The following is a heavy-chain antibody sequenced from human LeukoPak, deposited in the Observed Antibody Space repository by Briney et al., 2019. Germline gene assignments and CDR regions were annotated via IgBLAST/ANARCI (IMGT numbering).Heavy chain of an antibody. D-gene: IGHD6-6*01. V-gene: IGHV4-39*01. CDR2: IYYSGST. CDR3: ARRLSSSSLAYYFDY. J-gene: IGHJ4*02. Sequence: PSETLSLTCTVSGGSISNSNYHWGWIRQPPGKGREWIGNIYYSGSTYCNPSLKSRVTISVDTSKNQFSLKLSSVTAADTAVYYCARRLSSSSLAYYFDYWGQGTLVTVSS. CDR1: GGSISNSNYH.